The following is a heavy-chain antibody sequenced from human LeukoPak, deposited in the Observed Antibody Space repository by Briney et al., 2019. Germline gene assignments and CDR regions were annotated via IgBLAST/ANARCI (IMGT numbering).Heavy chain of an antibody. CDR3: ARHNSGSYSFDY. V-gene: IGHV4-34*01. CDR2: ISYSGST. D-gene: IGHD1-26*01. CDR1: GGSFSGYY. J-gene: IGHJ4*02. Sequence: PSETLSLTCAVYGGSFSGYYWSWIRQPPGKGLEWIGRISYSGSTYYNPSLKSRVTISVDTSKNQFSLKLNSLTAADTAVYYCARHNSGSYSFDYWGQGTLVTVSS.